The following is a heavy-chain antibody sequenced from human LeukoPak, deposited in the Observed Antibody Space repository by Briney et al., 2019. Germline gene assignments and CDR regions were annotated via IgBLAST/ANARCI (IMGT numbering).Heavy chain of an antibody. CDR3: AREEFDY. V-gene: IGHV3-53*01. Sequence: GGSLRLSCAASGFTVSSSYMSWVRQAPGKGLEWVSAFYSGGTTYYSDSVKGRFTISRDNAKNSLYLQMNSLRAEDTVLYYCAREEFDYWGQGTLVTVSS. CDR1: GFTVSSSY. J-gene: IGHJ4*02. CDR2: FYSGGTT.